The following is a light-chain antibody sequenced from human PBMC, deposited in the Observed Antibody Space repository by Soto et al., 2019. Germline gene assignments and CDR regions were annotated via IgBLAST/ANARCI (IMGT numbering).Light chain of an antibody. Sequence: DIQMTQSPSTLPASVGDRVTITFRANQSISTWLAWYQQKPGKAPNLLIYKASRLETGVPSRFSGSGSGTEFTLTISSLQSEDFAVYYCQQYNDWPPTFGQGTKVDIK. J-gene: IGKJ1*01. V-gene: IGKV1-5*03. CDR1: QSISTW. CDR3: QQYNDWPPT. CDR2: KAS.